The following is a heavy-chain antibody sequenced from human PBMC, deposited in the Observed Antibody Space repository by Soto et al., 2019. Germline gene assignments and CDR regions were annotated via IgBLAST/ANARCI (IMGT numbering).Heavy chain of an antibody. V-gene: IGHV1-2*02. CDR2: INSNSGGT. Sequence: QVQLVQSGAEVKKPGASVKVSCKASGYTFTGYYMHWVRQAPGQGLEWMGWINSNSGGTKYAQKFQCMVTMTRDTSTRTPYIEVSMLKSDDTAVYYCARDVANGYDLPHDYWGQGTLVIVSS. D-gene: IGHD5-12*01. J-gene: IGHJ4*02. CDR3: ARDVANGYDLPHDY. CDR1: GYTFTGYY.